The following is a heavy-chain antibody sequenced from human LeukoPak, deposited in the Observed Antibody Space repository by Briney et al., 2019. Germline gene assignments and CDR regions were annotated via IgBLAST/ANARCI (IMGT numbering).Heavy chain of an antibody. CDR3: ARGTAEWFDY. D-gene: IGHD3-3*01. CDR1: GGSISSYY. CDR2: IYYSGST. J-gene: IGHJ4*02. Sequence: SETLSLTCTVFGGSISSYYWSWIRQPPGKGLEWIGYIYYSGSTNYNPSLKSRVTISVDTSKNQFSLKPSSVTAADTAVYYCARGTAEWFDYWGQGTLVTVSS. V-gene: IGHV4-59*01.